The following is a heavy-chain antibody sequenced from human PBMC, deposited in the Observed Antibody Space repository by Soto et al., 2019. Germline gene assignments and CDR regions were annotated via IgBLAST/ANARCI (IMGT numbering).Heavy chain of an antibody. J-gene: IGHJ4*02. V-gene: IGHV4-39*01. CDR2: IYYSGST. Sequence: SETLSLTCTVSGGSISSSSYYWGWIRQPPGKGLEWIGSIYYSGSTYYNPSLKSRATISVDTSKNQFSLKLSSVTAADTAVYYCHLFGELLNLFDYWGQGTLVTVSS. CDR1: GGSISSSSYY. CDR3: HLFGELLNLFDY. D-gene: IGHD3-10*02.